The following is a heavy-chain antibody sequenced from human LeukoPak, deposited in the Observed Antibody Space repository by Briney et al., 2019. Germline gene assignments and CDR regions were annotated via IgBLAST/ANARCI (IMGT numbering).Heavy chain of an antibody. CDR3: ARDWGRVVVPAATGDPYYYYGMDV. CDR1: GFTFSSYA. CDR2: ISGSGGST. D-gene: IGHD2-2*01. Sequence: GGSLRLSCAASGFTFSSYAMSWVRQAPGKGLEWVSAISGSGGSTYYADSVKGRFTISRDNSKNTLYLQMNSLRAEDTAVYYCARDWGRVVVPAATGDPYYYYGMDVWGQGTTVTVSS. J-gene: IGHJ6*02. V-gene: IGHV3-23*01.